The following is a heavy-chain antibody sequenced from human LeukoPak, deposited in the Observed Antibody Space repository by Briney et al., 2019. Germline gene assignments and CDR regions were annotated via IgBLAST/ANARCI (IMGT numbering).Heavy chain of an antibody. J-gene: IGHJ5*02. Sequence: GESLKISCQTSGYDFSTKWIGWVRQMPGKGLEWMGIIYPLESITKYSPAFQGHVTLTADTSIYPAFLQWTSLKASDTAIYYCARLAPDYADYWFDPWGQGTLVTVSS. CDR2: IYPLESIT. D-gene: IGHD4-17*01. V-gene: IGHV5-51*01. CDR1: GYDFSTKW. CDR3: ARLAPDYADYWFDP.